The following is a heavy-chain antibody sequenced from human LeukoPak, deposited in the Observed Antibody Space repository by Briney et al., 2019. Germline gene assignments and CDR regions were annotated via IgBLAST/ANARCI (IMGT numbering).Heavy chain of an antibody. CDR3: ARTDYCGSGTRYWFDP. CDR2: IYPGDSDT. D-gene: IGHD3-10*01. V-gene: IGHV5-51*01. J-gene: IGHJ5*02. CDR1: GYSFTSYW. Sequence: GESLKISCKGSGYSFTSYWIGWGRQMPGKGLEWMGIIYPGDSDTRYSPSFQGQVTISADKSISTAYLQWSSLKASDTAMYYCARTDYCGSGTRYWFDPWGQGTLVTVSS.